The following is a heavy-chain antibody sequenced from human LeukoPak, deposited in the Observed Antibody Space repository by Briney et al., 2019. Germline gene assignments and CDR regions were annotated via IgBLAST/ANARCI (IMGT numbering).Heavy chain of an antibody. D-gene: IGHD6-19*01. CDR3: GASSGWSRAYFDY. CDR1: GFTVGSIY. CDR2: IYRGGST. J-gene: IGHJ4*02. Sequence: GGSLTLSWAPSGFTVGSIYTSCVRQAPGGGLGWVAGIYRGGSTYLADSVKGRFTSSRDNPKNTLYLQMNTLGAEETACYYLGASSGWSRAYFDYWGQGTLATVSS. V-gene: IGHV3-66*01.